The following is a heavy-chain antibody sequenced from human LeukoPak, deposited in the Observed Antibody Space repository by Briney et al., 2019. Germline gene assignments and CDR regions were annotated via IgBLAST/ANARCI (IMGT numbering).Heavy chain of an antibody. CDR1: GFTFSSFA. J-gene: IGHJ6*02. CDR3: ARPLAGGEGIGTDWLLPGYYYYGMDV. CDR2: ISYDGSNK. V-gene: IGHV3-30-3*01. D-gene: IGHD3-9*01. Sequence: GGSLRLSCAASGFTFSSFAMSWVRQAQGKGREWVAVISYDGSNKYYADSVKGRFTISRDNSKNTLYLQMNSLRAEDTAVYYCARPLAGGEGIGTDWLLPGYYYYGMDVWGQGTTVTVSS.